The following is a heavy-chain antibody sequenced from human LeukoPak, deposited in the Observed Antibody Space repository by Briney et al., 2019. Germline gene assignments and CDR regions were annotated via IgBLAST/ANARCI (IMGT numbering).Heavy chain of an antibody. D-gene: IGHD1-26*01. CDR1: GYSISSGYY. J-gene: IGHJ6*03. V-gene: IGHV4-38-2*02. CDR3: ASDHSSASYTYYYYYMDV. Sequence: PSETLSLTCTVSGYSISSGYYWGWIRQPPGEGLEWIATISYTGTTYYNPSLKSRVTISVDTSKNQFSLKLSSVTAADTAVYYCASDHSSASYTYYYYYMDVWGKGTTVTVSS. CDR2: ISYTGTT.